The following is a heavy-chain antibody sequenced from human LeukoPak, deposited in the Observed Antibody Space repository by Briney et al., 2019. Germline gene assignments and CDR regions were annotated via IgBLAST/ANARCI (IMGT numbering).Heavy chain of an antibody. CDR2: INHSGTT. CDR3: ARGGLANYFDY. V-gene: IGHV4-34*01. Sequence: SETLSLTCVVYGGSFSGYYWSWIREPPGKGLEWIGEINHSGTTNYNPSLKSRVTISVDTSKNQFSLKLTSVTAADTAVYYCARGGLANYFDYWGQGTLVPVSS. CDR1: GGSFSGYY. J-gene: IGHJ4*02. D-gene: IGHD3/OR15-3a*01.